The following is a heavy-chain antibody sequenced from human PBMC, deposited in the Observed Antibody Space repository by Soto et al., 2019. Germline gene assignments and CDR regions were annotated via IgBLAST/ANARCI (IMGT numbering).Heavy chain of an antibody. V-gene: IGHV5-10-1*01. CDR2: IDPSDSYT. Sequence: EVQLVQSGAEVKKPGESLRISCTGSGYSFTSYWITWVRQVPGKGLEWVGRIDPSDSYTNYSPSFRGHVTFSTDAYIRTAYLQWTGLTASDSGIYYCARNRRGVSTERYDFWGQGTLVAVSS. CDR1: GYSFTSYW. J-gene: IGHJ4*02. CDR3: ARNRRGVSTERYDF. D-gene: IGHD1-26*01.